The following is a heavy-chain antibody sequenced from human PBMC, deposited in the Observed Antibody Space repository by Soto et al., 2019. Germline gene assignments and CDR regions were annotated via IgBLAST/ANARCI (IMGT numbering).Heavy chain of an antibody. Sequence: QVQLVESGGGVVQPGRSLRLSCAASGFTFSIYGMHWVRQAPGKGLEWVAVISYDGSNKYYADSVKGRFTISRDNFKNTLDLEMNSLRAEDTAVYYCAKGKGRLEYYFDYWGQGTLVTVSS. CDR1: GFTFSIYG. V-gene: IGHV3-30*18. CDR3: AKGKGRLEYYFDY. J-gene: IGHJ4*02. CDR2: ISYDGSNK.